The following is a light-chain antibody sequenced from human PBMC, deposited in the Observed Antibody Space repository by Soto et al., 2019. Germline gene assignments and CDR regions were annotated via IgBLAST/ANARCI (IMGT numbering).Light chain of an antibody. Sequence: EIVLTQSPATLSLSPGERATLSCRASQSVRSYLAWYQQKPGQAPRLLIYDASNRATGIPARFSGSGSGTDFTLTNSSLEPEDFAVYYCLQCNNWPSLTFGGGTKVEIK. CDR2: DAS. CDR1: QSVRSY. V-gene: IGKV3-11*01. J-gene: IGKJ4*01. CDR3: LQCNNWPSLT.